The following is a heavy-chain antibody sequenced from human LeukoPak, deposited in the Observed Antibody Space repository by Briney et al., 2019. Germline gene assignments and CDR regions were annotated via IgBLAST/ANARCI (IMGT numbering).Heavy chain of an antibody. Sequence: GASLRLSCAVSGFTFSVYSMKWVRQAPGKGLEWVSYISSSTTTIYHADSVKGRFTVSRDNAKNSLYLQMDSLRVEDTAVYYCATDREDYDSSGYYLSDAFDIWGQGTMVTVSS. CDR3: ATDREDYDSSGYYLSDAFDI. V-gene: IGHV3-48*01. CDR2: ISSSTTTI. CDR1: GFTFSVYS. J-gene: IGHJ3*02. D-gene: IGHD3-22*01.